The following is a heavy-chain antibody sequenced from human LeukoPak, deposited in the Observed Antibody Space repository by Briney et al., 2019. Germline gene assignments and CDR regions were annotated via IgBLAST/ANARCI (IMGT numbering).Heavy chain of an antibody. CDR3: AREEWRGSSSIDY. CDR2: IRYDGSNK. V-gene: IGHV3-30*02. CDR1: GFTFSSYG. D-gene: IGHD6-6*01. Sequence: GGSLRLSCAASGFTFSSYGMHWVRQAPGKGLEWVAFIRYDGSNKYYADSVKGRFTISRDNSKNTLYLQMNSLRAEDTAVYYCAREEWRGSSSIDYWGQGTLVTVSS. J-gene: IGHJ4*02.